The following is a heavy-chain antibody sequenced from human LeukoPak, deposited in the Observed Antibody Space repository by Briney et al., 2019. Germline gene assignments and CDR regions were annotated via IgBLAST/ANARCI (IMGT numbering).Heavy chain of an antibody. CDR3: AREQYGDYFDY. D-gene: IGHD4-17*01. Sequence: PGGSLRLSCAASGFTVSSNYMSWVRQAPGKGLEWVSVIYSGGSTYYADSVKGRFTISRDNSKNTLYLQMNSLRAEDTAVYYCAREQYGDYFDYWGQGTLVTVSS. CDR1: GFTVSSNY. CDR2: IYSGGST. V-gene: IGHV3-66*01. J-gene: IGHJ4*02.